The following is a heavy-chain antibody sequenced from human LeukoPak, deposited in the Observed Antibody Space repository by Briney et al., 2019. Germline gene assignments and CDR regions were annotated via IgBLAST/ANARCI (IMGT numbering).Heavy chain of an antibody. J-gene: IGHJ4*02. CDR3: ARDRGSYYFDY. Sequence: GRIIPILGIANYAQKFQGRVTITADKSTSTAYMELSSLRSEDTAVYYCARDRGSYYFDYWGQGTLVTVSS. V-gene: IGHV1-69*04. CDR2: IIPILGIA.